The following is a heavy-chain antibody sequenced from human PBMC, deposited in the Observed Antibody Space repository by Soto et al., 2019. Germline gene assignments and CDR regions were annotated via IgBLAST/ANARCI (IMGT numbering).Heavy chain of an antibody. Sequence: GGSLILSCAPSGVTFSKASMNGVRQAPGKGLEWVGRIKSKTDGGTTDYAAPVKGRFTISRDDSKNTLYLQMNSLKTEDTAVYYCTTGLVKGRGAFDIWGQGT. CDR3: TTGLVKGRGAFDI. J-gene: IGHJ3*02. CDR1: GVTFSKAS. CDR2: IKSKTDGGTT. V-gene: IGHV3-15*07. D-gene: IGHD2-21*01.